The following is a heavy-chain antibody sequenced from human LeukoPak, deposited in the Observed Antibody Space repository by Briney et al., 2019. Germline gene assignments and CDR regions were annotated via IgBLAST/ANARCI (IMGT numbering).Heavy chain of an antibody. Sequence: SETLSLTCTVSGGSISSYHWSWIRQPAGKGLEWIGHININEGTKYNPSLRSRVTMSADTSRNQYSLKLSSVTAADTAVYYCARHMYSSGSYYYGMDVWGQGTTVTVSS. CDR3: ARHMYSSGSYYYGMDV. V-gene: IGHV4-4*07. CDR1: GGSISSYH. D-gene: IGHD6-19*01. J-gene: IGHJ6*02. CDR2: ININEGT.